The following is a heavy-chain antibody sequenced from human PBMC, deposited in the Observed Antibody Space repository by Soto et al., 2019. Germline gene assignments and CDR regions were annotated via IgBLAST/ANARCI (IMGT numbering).Heavy chain of an antibody. Sequence: PGGSLRLCCATAGFPFNDYYVTWIRQAPGKGLEWLSHISPKSTFRNYADSVKGRFTISRDNTESSLFLQMNSLGVDDTAVYSCVRGGGGGLFEHWGQGVLVTVSS. CDR3: VRGGGGGLFEH. D-gene: IGHD2-21*01. J-gene: IGHJ4*02. CDR1: GFPFNDYY. CDR2: ISPKSTFR. V-gene: IGHV3-11*06.